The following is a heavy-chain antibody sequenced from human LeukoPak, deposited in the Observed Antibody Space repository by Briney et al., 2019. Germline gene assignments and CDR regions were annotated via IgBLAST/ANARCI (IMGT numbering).Heavy chain of an antibody. CDR3: AKDLGGGSDAFDI. Sequence: GGSLRLSCAAPGFTFSSYAMSWVRQAPGKGLEWVSAISGSGGSTYYADSVKGRFTISRDNSKNTLYLQMNSLRAEDTAVYYCAKDLGGGSDAFDIWGQGTMVTVSS. D-gene: IGHD3-16*01. J-gene: IGHJ3*02. CDR1: GFTFSSYA. V-gene: IGHV3-23*01. CDR2: ISGSGGST.